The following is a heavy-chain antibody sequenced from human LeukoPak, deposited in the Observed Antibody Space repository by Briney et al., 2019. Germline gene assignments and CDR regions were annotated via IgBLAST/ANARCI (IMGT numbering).Heavy chain of an antibody. V-gene: IGHV1-18*01. CDR1: GYAFTSYG. CDR2: ISAYNGNT. J-gene: IGHJ3*02. Sequence: GASVKVSCKASGYAFTSYGISWVRQAPGQGLEWMGWISAYNGNTNYAQKLQGRVTMTRDTSISTAYMELSRLRSDDTAVYYCARGQQLTPDAFDIWGQGTMVTVSS. D-gene: IGHD6-13*01. CDR3: ARGQQLTPDAFDI.